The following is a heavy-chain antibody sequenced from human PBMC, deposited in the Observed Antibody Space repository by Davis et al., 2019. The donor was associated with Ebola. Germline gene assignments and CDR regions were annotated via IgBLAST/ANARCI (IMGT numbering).Heavy chain of an antibody. Sequence: ASVKVSCNASGYTFTSYYMHWVRQPPGQGLQWMGIINPSGGSTSYAHKFQGRVTITRNTSTSTVYMELSSLRSEDTGVYYCARAPDDNGDYYYFDYWGQGTLVTVSS. V-gene: IGHV1-46*01. J-gene: IGHJ4*02. CDR3: ARAPDDNGDYYYFDY. CDR2: INPSGGST. D-gene: IGHD4-17*01. CDR1: GYTFTSYY.